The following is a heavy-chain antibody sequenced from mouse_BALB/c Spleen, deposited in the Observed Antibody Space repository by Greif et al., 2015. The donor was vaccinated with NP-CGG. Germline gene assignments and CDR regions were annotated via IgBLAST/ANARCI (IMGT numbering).Heavy chain of an antibody. J-gene: IGHJ2*01. CDR2: ISSGGSYT. D-gene: IGHD2-1*01. CDR1: GFTFSSYA. CDR3: ARHGNYDY. V-gene: IGHV5-9-3*01. Sequence: DVKLVESGGGLVKPGGSLKLSCAASGFTFSSYAMSWVRQTPEERLEWVATISSGGSYTYYPDSVKGRFTISRDNAKNTLYLQMSSLRSEDTAMYYCARHGNYDYWGQGTTLTVSS.